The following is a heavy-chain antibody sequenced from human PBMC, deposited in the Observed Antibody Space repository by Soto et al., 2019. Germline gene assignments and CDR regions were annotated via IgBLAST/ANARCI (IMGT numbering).Heavy chain of an antibody. D-gene: IGHD4-17*01. Sequence: GASVKVSCKASGYTFTSYGISWVRQAPGQGLEWMGWISAYNGNTNYAQKLEGRVTMTTDTSTSTAYMELRSLRSDDTAVYYCASLVGVSYGDYDAFDIWGQGTMVTVSS. V-gene: IGHV1-18*01. J-gene: IGHJ3*02. CDR3: ASLVGVSYGDYDAFDI. CDR1: GYTFTSYG. CDR2: ISAYNGNT.